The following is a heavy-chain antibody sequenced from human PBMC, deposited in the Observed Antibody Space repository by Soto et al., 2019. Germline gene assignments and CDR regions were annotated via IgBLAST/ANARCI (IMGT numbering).Heavy chain of an antibody. Sequence: VTSGAEVKKPGASVKVSCKASGYTFTSYGISWVRQAPGQGLEWMGWISAYSGNTNYAQKLQGRVSMTTNTSTTTAYMELRSLRSDDTAVYYCARSRGYCSGGSCYFDFWGLGTLVTVSS. CDR1: GYTFTSYG. D-gene: IGHD2-15*01. J-gene: IGHJ4*02. CDR2: ISAYSGNT. V-gene: IGHV1-18*01. CDR3: ARSRGYCSGGSCYFDF.